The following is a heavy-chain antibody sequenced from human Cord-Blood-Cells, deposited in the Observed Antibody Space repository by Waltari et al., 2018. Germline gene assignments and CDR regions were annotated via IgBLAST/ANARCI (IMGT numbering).Heavy chain of an antibody. J-gene: IGHJ3*02. CDR3: ASGTTGTSAFDI. D-gene: IGHD1-1*01. V-gene: IGHV1-69*09. CDR2: IIPILGIA. CDR1: GGTFSRHA. Sequence: QVQLVQSGAAAKKPRSSVTVSCKAAGGTFSRHAISWARQAPGQGLELMGRIIPILGIANYAQKFQGRVTITADKSTSTAYMELSSLRSEDTAVYYCASGTTGTSAFDIWGQGTMVTVSS.